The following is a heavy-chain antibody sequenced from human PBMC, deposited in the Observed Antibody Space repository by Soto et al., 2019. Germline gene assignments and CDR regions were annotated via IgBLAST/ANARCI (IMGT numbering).Heavy chain of an antibody. CDR2: MWSDGSNK. V-gene: IGHV3-33*01. CDR1: GFTFSSYG. D-gene: IGHD3-3*01. CDR3: ARDGERSAHYSQFDY. J-gene: IGHJ4*02. Sequence: QVQVEESGGGLVQAGRSLRLSCAASGFTFSSYGMHWVRQAPGKGLEWVAVMWSDGSNKYYADSVKGRFTISRDNSKNTLYLQMNSRRAEDTAVYYCARDGERSAHYSQFDYWGQGTLVTVPS.